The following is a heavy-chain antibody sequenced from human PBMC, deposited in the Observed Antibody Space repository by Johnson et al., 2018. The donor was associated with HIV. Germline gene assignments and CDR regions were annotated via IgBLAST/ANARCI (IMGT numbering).Heavy chain of an antibody. V-gene: IGHV3-30*04. CDR1: KFAFSTYA. CDR3: ARVAMIVDAFDI. CDR2: ISFDGNNR. J-gene: IGHJ3*02. D-gene: IGHD3-22*01. Sequence: QVQLVESGGGVVQPGRSLRLSCAASKFAFSTYAMHWVRQAPGKGLEWVAVISFDGNNRYYADSVKGRFTISRDNAKNSLYLQMNSLRAEDTALYYCARVAMIVDAFDIWGQGTMLTVSS.